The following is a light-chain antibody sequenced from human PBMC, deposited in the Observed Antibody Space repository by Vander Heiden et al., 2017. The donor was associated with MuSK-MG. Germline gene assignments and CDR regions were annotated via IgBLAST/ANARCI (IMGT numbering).Light chain of an antibody. Sequence: QSVLTQPPSVSEAPGQRVTISCSGRSSNIGENAVNWYQHLPGRAPKVLVYYDDLVPSGVSSRFFSSKSGTSASPVTSGLQSEEEAEDYCAKWDSSLNVYVFGSGTTVTVL. J-gene: IGLJ1*01. CDR1: SSNIGENA. CDR2: YDD. V-gene: IGLV1-36*01. CDR3: AKWDSSLNVYV.